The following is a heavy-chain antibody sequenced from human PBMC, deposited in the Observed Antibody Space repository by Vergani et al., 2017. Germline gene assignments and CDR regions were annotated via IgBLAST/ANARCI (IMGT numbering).Heavy chain of an antibody. D-gene: IGHD6-13*01. CDR1: GYTFTSYY. J-gene: IGHJ4*02. Sequence: QVQLVQSGAEVKKPGASVKVSCKASGYTFTSYYMHWVRQAPGQGLEWMGIINPSGGSPSYAQKFQGRVTMTRDTSTSTVYMELSSLRSEGTAVYYGPRHTAGITAAGPSVAGPTWGQGTLVTVSS. V-gene: IGHV1-46*01. CDR3: PRHTAGITAAGPSVAGPT. CDR2: INPSGGSP.